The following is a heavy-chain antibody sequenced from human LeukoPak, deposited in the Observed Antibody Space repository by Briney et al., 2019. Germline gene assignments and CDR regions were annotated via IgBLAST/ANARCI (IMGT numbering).Heavy chain of an antibody. CDR3: ADLGTVTTTDRN. V-gene: IGHV4-39*01. J-gene: IGHJ4*02. Sequence: KSSETLSLTCTVSGGSISSSSYYWGWIRQPPGKGLEWIGSIYYSGSTYYNPSLKSRVTISVDTSKNQFSLKLSSVTAADTAVYYCADLGTVTTTDRNWGQGTLVTVSS. CDR1: GGSISSSSYY. D-gene: IGHD4-17*01. CDR2: IYYSGST.